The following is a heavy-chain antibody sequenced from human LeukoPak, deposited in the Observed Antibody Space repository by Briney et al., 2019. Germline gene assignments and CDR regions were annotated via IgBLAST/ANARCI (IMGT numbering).Heavy chain of an antibody. CDR2: ISAYNGNT. D-gene: IGHD1-1*01. J-gene: IGHJ4*02. V-gene: IGHV1-18*01. CDR1: GHTFTSYG. Sequence: ASVKVSCKASGHTFTSYGISWVRQAPGQGLEWMGWISAYNGNTNYAQKLQGRVTMTTDTSTSTAYMELRSLRSDDTAVCYCARRNGGLRYFDYWGQGTLVTVSS. CDR3: ARRNGGLRYFDY.